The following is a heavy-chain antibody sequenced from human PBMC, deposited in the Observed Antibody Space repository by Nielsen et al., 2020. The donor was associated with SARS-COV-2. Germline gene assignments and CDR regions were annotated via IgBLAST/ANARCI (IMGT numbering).Heavy chain of an antibody. J-gene: IGHJ4*02. CDR2: ISSSGSTI. V-gene: IGHV3-48*04. CDR1: GFTFSSYS. D-gene: IGHD3-22*01. Sequence: GESLKISCAASGFTFSSYSMNWVRQAPGKGLEWVSYISSSGSTIYYADSVKGRFTISRDNAKNSLYLQMNSLRAEDTAVYYCARVNTGRITMIVVVEYFDYWGQGTLVTVSS. CDR3: ARVNTGRITMIVVVEYFDY.